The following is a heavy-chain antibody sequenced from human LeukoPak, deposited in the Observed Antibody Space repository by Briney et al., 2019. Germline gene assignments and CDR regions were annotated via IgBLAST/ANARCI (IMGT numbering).Heavy chain of an antibody. CDR3: ARAVAGKGCIDY. D-gene: IGHD6-19*01. J-gene: IGHJ4*02. Sequence: PGGSLRLSCAASGFAFSTYWMHWVHQAPGKGPVWVSRISPDGRDTFYADSVKGRFTMSRDNDKNTLYLQLSSLRAEDTAVFYCARAVAGKGCIDYWGQGTLVTVSS. CDR2: ISPDGRDT. V-gene: IGHV3-74*01. CDR1: GFAFSTYW.